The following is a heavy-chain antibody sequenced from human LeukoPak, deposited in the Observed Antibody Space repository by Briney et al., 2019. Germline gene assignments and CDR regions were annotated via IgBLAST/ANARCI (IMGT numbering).Heavy chain of an antibody. CDR2: IYPGDSDT. V-gene: IGHV5-51*01. CDR3: ARRIAVAGTARAFDI. J-gene: IGHJ3*02. Sequence: GESLKISCKGSGYSLTSYWIGWVRQMPGKGLEWMGIIYPGDSDTRYSPSFQGQVTISADKSISTAYLQWSSLKASDTAMYYCARRIAVAGTARAFDIWGQGTMVTVSS. CDR1: GYSLTSYW. D-gene: IGHD6-19*01.